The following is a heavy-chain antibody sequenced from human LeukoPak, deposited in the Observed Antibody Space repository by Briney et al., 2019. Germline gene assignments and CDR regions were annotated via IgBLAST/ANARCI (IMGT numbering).Heavy chain of an antibody. Sequence: PSETLSLTCTVSGGSINNYYWSWIRQPPGQGLEWVGYVYYSGSTNYNPSLKSRATISVDTSTNQFSVKLRSVTAADTAVYYCARGVPAYGSGRGDYFDYWGQGTLVTVSS. J-gene: IGHJ4*02. CDR2: VYYSGST. V-gene: IGHV4-59*12. CDR3: ARGVPAYGSGRGDYFDY. D-gene: IGHD3-10*01. CDR1: GGSINNYY.